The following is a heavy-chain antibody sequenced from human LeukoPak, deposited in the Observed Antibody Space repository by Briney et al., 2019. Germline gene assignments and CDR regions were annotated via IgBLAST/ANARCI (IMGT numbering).Heavy chain of an antibody. D-gene: IGHD3-9*01. CDR3: ARVKRYFDWFGGLDV. CDR2: INYSGNT. CDR1: GGSISNFY. J-gene: IGHJ6*02. Sequence: PSETLSLTCIVSGGSISNFYWSWLRQPPGKGLEWIGYINYSGNTNYTPSLKSRVTISVDTSKNQFSLKLNSVTAADTAVYYCARVKRYFDWFGGLDVWGQGTTVTVSS. V-gene: IGHV4-59*08.